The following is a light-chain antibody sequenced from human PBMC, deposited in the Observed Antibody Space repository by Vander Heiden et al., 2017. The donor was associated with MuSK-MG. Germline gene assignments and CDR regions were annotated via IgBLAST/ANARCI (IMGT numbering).Light chain of an antibody. CDR2: GAS. V-gene: IGKV3-20*01. Sequence: EIVLTQSPGTLSLSPGERATLSCRASQSVSSSYLAWYQQKPGQAPRLLIYGASSGSGTDFTLTISILEPEDFAVYYCQQDGSSPLTFRGGTKVEI. CDR3: QQDGSSPLT. CDR1: QSVSSSY. J-gene: IGKJ4*01.